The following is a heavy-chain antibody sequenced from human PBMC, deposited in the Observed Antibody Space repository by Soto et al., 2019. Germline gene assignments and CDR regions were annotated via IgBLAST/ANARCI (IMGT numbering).Heavy chain of an antibody. CDR3: ARGCSSTSCYDYGMDV. J-gene: IGHJ6*02. Sequence: QVQLVESGGGVVQPGRSLRLSCAASGFTFSSYAMHWVRQAPGKGLEWVAVISYDGSNKYYADSVKGRFTISRDNSKNTLYLQMNSLRAEDTAVYYCARGCSSTSCYDYGMDVWGQGTTVTVSS. V-gene: IGHV3-30-3*01. CDR2: ISYDGSNK. CDR1: GFTFSSYA. D-gene: IGHD2-2*01.